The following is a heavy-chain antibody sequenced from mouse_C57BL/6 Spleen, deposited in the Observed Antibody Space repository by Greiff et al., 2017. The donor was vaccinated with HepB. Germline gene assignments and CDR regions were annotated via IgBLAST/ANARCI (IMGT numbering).Heavy chain of an antibody. CDR3: TRSETAQAYFDY. CDR1: GYTFTSYW. V-gene: IGHV1-5*01. CDR2: IYPGNSDT. Sequence: VHVKQSGTVLARPGASVKMSCKTSGYTFTSYWMHWVKQRPGQGLEWIGAIYPGNSDTSYNQKFKGKAKLTAVTSASTAYMELSSLTNEDSAVYYCTRSETAQAYFDYWGQGTTLTVSS. J-gene: IGHJ2*01. D-gene: IGHD3-2*02.